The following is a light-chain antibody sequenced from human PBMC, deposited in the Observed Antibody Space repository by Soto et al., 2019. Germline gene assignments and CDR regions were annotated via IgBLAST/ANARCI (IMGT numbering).Light chain of an antibody. CDR2: DVS. V-gene: IGLV2-14*01. CDR1: SSDVGGYNY. Sequence: QSVLTQPASVSGSPGQSITISCTGTSSDVGGYNYVSWYQQHPGKAPKLMIYDVSNRPSGVSNRFSGSKSGNTASLTISGLQAVDEADYYCSSYTSSSTLGGVFGTGTKVT. CDR3: SSYTSSSTLGGV. J-gene: IGLJ1*01.